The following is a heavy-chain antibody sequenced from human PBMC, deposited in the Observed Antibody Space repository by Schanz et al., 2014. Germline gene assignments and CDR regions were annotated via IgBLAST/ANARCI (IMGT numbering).Heavy chain of an antibody. Sequence: EVQLVESGGGLVQPGGSLRLSCAASGLTLSDYWMHWVRQAPGKGPEWISHIRADGRMTNYAASVEGRFTISRDVTKNTLYLQMNSLRPEDTALYYCAKVQTHTLYGGNSCFDYWGQGTLVTVSS. CDR3: AKVQTHTLYGGNSCFDY. J-gene: IGHJ4*02. CDR1: GLTLSDYW. D-gene: IGHD2-21*02. V-gene: IGHV3-74*01. CDR2: IRADGRMT.